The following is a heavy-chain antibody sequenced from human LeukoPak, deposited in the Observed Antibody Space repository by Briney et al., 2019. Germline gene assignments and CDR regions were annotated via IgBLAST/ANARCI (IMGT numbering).Heavy chain of an antibody. CDR1: GYTFTSYY. J-gene: IGHJ3*02. CDR3: AREWGGDEPRGAFDI. D-gene: IGHD2-21*02. CDR2: INPSGGST. Sequence: ASVKVSCKASGYTFTSYYMHWVRQAPGQGLEWMGIINPSGGSTSYAQKFQGRVTMTRDMSTSTVYMELSSLRSEDTAVYYCAREWGGDEPRGAFDIWGQGTTVTISS. V-gene: IGHV1-46*01.